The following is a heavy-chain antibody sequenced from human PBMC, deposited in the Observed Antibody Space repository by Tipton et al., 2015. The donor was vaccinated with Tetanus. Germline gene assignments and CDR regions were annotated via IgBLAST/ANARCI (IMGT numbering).Heavy chain of an antibody. J-gene: IGHJ2*01. D-gene: IGHD1-1*01. V-gene: IGHV4-31*03. Sequence: TLSLTCTVSGGSISSGAYYWSWTRQHPGKGLEWIGYIYYSGSTFYNPSLKSRVTISVDTSKNQFSLKLSSVTAADTAVYYCARTQPIGWYFDLWGRGTLLTVSS. CDR3: ARTQPIGWYFDL. CDR1: GGSISSGAYY. CDR2: IYYSGST.